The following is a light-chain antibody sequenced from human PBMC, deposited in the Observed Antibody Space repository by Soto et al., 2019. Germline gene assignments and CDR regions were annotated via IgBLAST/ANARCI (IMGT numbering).Light chain of an antibody. V-gene: IGLV1-44*01. CDR3: ATWDDSFNGWV. CDR2: SDN. J-gene: IGLJ3*02. Sequence: QSVLTQPPSASGTPGQRVTISCSGSSSNIGRNAVTWYQQLPGTAPKVFVYSDNQRPSAVPDRFSGSKSGTPASLAISGLQSEDEADYYCATWDDSFNGWVFGGGTKLTVL. CDR1: SSNIGRNA.